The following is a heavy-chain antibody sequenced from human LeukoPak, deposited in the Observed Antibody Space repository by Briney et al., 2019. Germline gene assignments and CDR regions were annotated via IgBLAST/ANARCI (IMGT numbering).Heavy chain of an antibody. CDR2: IKQDGSEK. D-gene: IGHD3-10*01. CDR1: GFTFSSYW. J-gene: IGHJ4*02. CDR3: ARDFQLLWFGEYYFDY. Sequence: PGGSLRLSWAASGFTFSSYWMSWVRQAPGKGLEWVANIKQDGSEKYYVDSVKGRFTISRDNAKNSLYLQMNSLRAEDTAVYYCARDFQLLWFGEYYFDYWGQGTLVTVSS. V-gene: IGHV3-7*01.